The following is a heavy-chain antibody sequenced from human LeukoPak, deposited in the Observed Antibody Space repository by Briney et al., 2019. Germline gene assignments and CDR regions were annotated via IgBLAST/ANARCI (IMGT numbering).Heavy chain of an antibody. Sequence: ASVKVSCKASGYTVTSYGISWVRQAPGQGPEWMGWISAYNGNTNYAQKLQGRVTMTTDTSTSTAYMELRSLRSDDTAVYYCARDTYGSGIFDYWGQGTLVTVSS. J-gene: IGHJ4*02. V-gene: IGHV1-18*01. CDR3: ARDTYGSGIFDY. D-gene: IGHD3-10*01. CDR2: ISAYNGNT. CDR1: GYTVTSYG.